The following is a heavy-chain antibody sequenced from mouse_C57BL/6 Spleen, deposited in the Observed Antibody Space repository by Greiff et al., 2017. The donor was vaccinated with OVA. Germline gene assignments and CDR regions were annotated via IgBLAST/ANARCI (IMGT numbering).Heavy chain of an antibody. CDR3: ARWGLGLDY. CDR2: IDPSDSYT. V-gene: IGHV1-69*01. J-gene: IGHJ2*01. D-gene: IGHD4-1*01. Sequence: QVQLKQPGAELVMPGASVKLSCKASGYTFNSYWMHWVKQRPGQGLEWIGEIDPSDSYTNYNQKFKGKSTLTVDKSSSTAYMQLSSLTSEDSAVYYCARWGLGLDYWGQGTTLTVSS. CDR1: GYTFNSYW.